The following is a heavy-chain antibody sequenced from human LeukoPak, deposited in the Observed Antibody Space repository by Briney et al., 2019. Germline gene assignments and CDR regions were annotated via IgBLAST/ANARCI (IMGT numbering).Heavy chain of an antibody. CDR1: AFTFSSYA. Sequence: GRSLRLSCAASAFTFSSYAMHWVRQAPGKGLEWVAVISYDGSNKYYADSVKGRFTISRDKSKNTLSLQMNGLRVEDTAVYYCAKVMPPGRIRYYSYYMDVWGKGTTVTVS. CDR2: ISYDGSNK. V-gene: IGHV3-30*08. CDR3: AKVMPPGRIRYYSYYMDV. J-gene: IGHJ6*03. D-gene: IGHD3-16*01.